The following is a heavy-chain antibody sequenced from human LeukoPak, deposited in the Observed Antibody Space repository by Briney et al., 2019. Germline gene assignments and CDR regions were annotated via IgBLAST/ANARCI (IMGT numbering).Heavy chain of an antibody. J-gene: IGHJ4*02. CDR2: INPNTGET. Sequence: GATVKVSCKASGYTFTGYYMHWVRQAPGQGLEWMGWINPNTGETNSAQKFQGRVTMTRDTTINTAYMELTRLTSDDTAVSYCPSHPRFSSTPPFDYWGQGTLVTVSS. V-gene: IGHV1-2*02. D-gene: IGHD2-2*01. CDR3: PSHPRFSSTPPFDY. CDR1: GYTFTGYY.